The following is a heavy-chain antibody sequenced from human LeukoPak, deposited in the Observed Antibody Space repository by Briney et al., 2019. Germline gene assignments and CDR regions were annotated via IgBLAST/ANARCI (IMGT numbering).Heavy chain of an antibody. CDR1: GFTFSSYG. Sequence: PGGSLRLSCAASGFTFSSYGMHWVRQAPGKGLEWVAVIWNDGSNKYYADSVKGRFTISRDNSKNTLYLQMNSLRAEDTAVYYCASDYCSSTSCLFDYWGQGTLVTVSS. J-gene: IGHJ4*02. CDR3: ASDYCSSTSCLFDY. V-gene: IGHV3-33*01. CDR2: IWNDGSNK. D-gene: IGHD2-2*01.